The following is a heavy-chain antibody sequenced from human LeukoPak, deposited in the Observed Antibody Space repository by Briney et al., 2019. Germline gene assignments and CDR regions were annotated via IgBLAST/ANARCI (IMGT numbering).Heavy chain of an antibody. CDR1: GFTFTNAL. CDR2: IKSKIDGGTT. J-gene: IGHJ2*01. V-gene: IGHV3-15*01. Sequence: GGSLRLSCAASGFTFTNALMSWVRQAPGKGLEWVGRIKSKIDGGTTDYAAPVNGRFTISRDDSKNTSYLQMNSLKTEDTAIYYCTTPPNYLDLWGRGTLVTVSS. CDR3: TTPPNYLDL.